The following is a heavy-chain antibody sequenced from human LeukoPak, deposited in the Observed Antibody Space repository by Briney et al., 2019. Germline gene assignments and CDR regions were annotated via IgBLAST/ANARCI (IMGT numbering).Heavy chain of an antibody. CDR3: ARVLSGSWDWFDP. V-gene: IGHV3-74*01. J-gene: IGHJ5*02. CDR1: GFTFSRYW. Sequence: GGSLRLSCAASGFTFSRYWIHWVRQAPGKGLEWVSRINPDGSTTTYADSVKGRFTISRDNAKNTVYLQMDSLRAEDTAVYYCARVLSGSWDWFDPWGQGTLVTVSS. CDR2: INPDGSTT. D-gene: IGHD3-22*01.